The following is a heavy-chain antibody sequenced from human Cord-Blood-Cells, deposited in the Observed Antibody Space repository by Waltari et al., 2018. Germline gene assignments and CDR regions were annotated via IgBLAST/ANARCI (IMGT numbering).Heavy chain of an antibody. CDR2: INHSGST. CDR3: ARVRGFRELLYYYYYGMDV. CDR1: GGSFRGYY. J-gene: IGHJ6*02. D-gene: IGHD3-10*01. Sequence: QVQLQQWGAGLLKPSETLSLTCAVYGGSFRGYYWSWIRQPAGKGLEWIGEINHSGSTNYNPALKSRVTISVDTSKNQFSLKLSSVTAADTAVYYCARVRGFRELLYYYYYGMDVWGQGTTVTVSS. V-gene: IGHV4-34*01.